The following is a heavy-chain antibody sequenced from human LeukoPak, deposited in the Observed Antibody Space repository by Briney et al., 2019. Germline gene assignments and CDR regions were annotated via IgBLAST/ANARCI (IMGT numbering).Heavy chain of an antibody. CDR1: GGSISSDNYH. V-gene: IGHV4-61*02. CDR3: TRELSGSQDY. CDR2: IYTSGST. J-gene: IGHJ4*02. D-gene: IGHD3-22*01. Sequence: SETLSLTCTVSGGSISSDNYHGSWIRQPAGKGLEWIGRIYTSGSTNYNPSLKSRVTISVDTSKKQFSLKVSSVTAADTAVYYCTRELSGSQDYWGQGTLVTVSS.